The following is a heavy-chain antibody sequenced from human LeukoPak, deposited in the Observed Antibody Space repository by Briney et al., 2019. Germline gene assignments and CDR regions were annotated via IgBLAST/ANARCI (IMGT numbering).Heavy chain of an antibody. D-gene: IGHD4-23*01. CDR1: GGSMSSYY. CDR3: ARVRAYGGNSPRDFDI. J-gene: IGHJ3*02. CDR2: ILSSGST. Sequence: ADTLSLTCTVSGGSMSSYYWGWIRQPPGKQLDWIAYILSSGSTKYSPSLKSRVSMSIDTSKNHFSLNLTSVTPADTAVYYCARVRAYGGNSPRDFDIWGQGTMVTVSS. V-gene: IGHV4-59*07.